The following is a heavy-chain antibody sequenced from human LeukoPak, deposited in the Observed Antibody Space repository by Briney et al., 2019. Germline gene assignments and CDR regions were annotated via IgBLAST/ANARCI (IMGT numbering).Heavy chain of an antibody. CDR2: INPSGGST. CDR3: AREGRQVEMATTSPFDY. D-gene: IGHD5-24*01. V-gene: IGHV1-46*01. Sequence: ASVKVSCKASGYTFTSYYMHWVRQAPGQGLEWMGIINPSGGSTSYAQKFQGRVTMTRDTSTSTVYMELSSLRSEDTAVYYCAREGRQVEMATTSPFDYWGQGTLVTVSS. CDR1: GYTFTSYY. J-gene: IGHJ4*02.